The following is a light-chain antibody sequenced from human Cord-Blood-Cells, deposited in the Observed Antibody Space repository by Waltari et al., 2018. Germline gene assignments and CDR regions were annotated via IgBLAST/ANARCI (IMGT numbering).Light chain of an antibody. Sequence: IQMTQSSSALSAYVGARVTIPCRASQSISSWLSWYQQKPGKAPKLLIYDASSLESGVPSRFSGSGSGTEFTLTISSLQPDDFATYYCQQYNSYLTFGGGTKVEIK. CDR2: DAS. V-gene: IGKV1-5*01. CDR1: QSISSW. CDR3: QQYNSYLT. J-gene: IGKJ4*01.